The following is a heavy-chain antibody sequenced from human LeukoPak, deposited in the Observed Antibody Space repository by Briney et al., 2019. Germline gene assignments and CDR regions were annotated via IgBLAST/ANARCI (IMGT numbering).Heavy chain of an antibody. Sequence: VASVKVSCKASGYTFTSYAMNWVRQAPGQGLEWMGWINAGNGNTKYSQKFQGRVTITRDTSASTAYMELSSLRSEDTAVYYCAREPPSGWPVDYWGQGTLVTVSS. CDR2: INAGNGNT. CDR3: AREPPSGWPVDY. CDR1: GYTFTSYA. D-gene: IGHD6-19*01. V-gene: IGHV1-3*01. J-gene: IGHJ4*02.